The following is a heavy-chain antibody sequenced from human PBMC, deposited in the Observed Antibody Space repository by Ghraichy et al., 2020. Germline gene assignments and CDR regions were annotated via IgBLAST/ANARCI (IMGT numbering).Heavy chain of an antibody. J-gene: IGHJ6*02. CDR1: GFTFSNYV. V-gene: IGHV3-23*01. Sequence: GESLNISCAASGFTFSNYVMSWVRQAPGKGLEWVSAIRVSGASTYFADSMKGGFTISRDNSKNTLYLQMNSLRAEDTAVYYCAKDRYDSPRYGMDVWGQGTTVTVSS. CDR3: AKDRYDSPRYGMDV. CDR2: IRVSGAST. D-gene: IGHD3-22*01.